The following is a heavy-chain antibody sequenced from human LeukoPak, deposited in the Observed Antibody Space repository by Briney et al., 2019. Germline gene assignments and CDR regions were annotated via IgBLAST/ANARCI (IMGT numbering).Heavy chain of an antibody. CDR2: INHSGST. CDR3: ARGRLIQLWSYNWFDP. V-gene: IGHV4-34*01. CDR1: GGSFSGYY. J-gene: IGHJ5*02. D-gene: IGHD5-18*01. Sequence: SETLSLTCAVYGGSFSGYYWSWIRQPPGKGLEWIGEINHSGSTNYNPSLKSRVTISVDTSKNQFSLKLSSVTAADTAVYYCARGRLIQLWSYNWFDPWGQGTLVTVSS.